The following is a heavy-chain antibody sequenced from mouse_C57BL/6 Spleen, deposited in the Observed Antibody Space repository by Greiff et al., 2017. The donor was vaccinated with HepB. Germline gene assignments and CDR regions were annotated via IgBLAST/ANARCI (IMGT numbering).Heavy chain of an antibody. CDR1: GYTFTDHT. J-gene: IGHJ4*01. CDR2: IYPRDGST. V-gene: IGHV1-78*01. D-gene: IGHD3-1*01. CDR3: SRSGIPYAMDY. Sequence: VQLQQSDAELVKPGASVKISCKVSGYTFTDHTIHWMKQRPEQGLEWIGYIYPRDGSTKYNEKFKGKATLTADKSSSTADMQLNSLTSEDSAVDFFSRSGIPYAMDYWGQGTSVTVSS.